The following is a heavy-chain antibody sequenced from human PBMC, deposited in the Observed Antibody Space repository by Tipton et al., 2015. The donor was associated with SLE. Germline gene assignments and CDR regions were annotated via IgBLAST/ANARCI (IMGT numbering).Heavy chain of an antibody. D-gene: IGHD6-19*01. CDR1: GGSISSSSYY. J-gene: IGHJ5*02. CDR3: ARYNSPSWFDP. V-gene: IGHV4-39*07. Sequence: TLSLTCTVSGGSISSSSYYWGWIRQPPGKGLEWIGSIYYSGSTYYNPSLKSRVTISVDTSKNQFSLKLTSVTAADTAVYYCARYNSPSWFDPWGQGTLVTVSS. CDR2: IYYSGST.